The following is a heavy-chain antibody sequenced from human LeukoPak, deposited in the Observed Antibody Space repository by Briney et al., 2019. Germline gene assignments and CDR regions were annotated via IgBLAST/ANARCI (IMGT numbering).Heavy chain of an antibody. CDR3: ARDFFPDAFDI. J-gene: IGHJ3*02. V-gene: IGHV3-21*01. CDR1: GFTLSTYS. CDR2: ISSSCSYI. D-gene: IGHD3-3*01. Sequence: GGSLRLSCAASGFTLSTYSMNWVRQVPGKGLEWVSSISSSCSYIYYADSVKGRFTISRDNANNSLYLQMNSLRAEDTAVYYCARDFFPDAFDIWGQGTMVTVSS.